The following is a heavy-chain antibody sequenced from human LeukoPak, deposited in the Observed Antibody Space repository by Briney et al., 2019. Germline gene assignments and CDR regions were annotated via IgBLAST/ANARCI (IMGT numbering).Heavy chain of an antibody. V-gene: IGHV1-18*04. CDR2: ISAYNGNT. CDR1: GYTLSNHA. CDR3: ARVWGATTIIGDPNYYGMDV. J-gene: IGHJ6*02. Sequence: ASVKVSCKGSGYTLSNHAFSWVRQAPGQGLEWMGWISAYNGNTNYAHKLQGRVTMTTDTSTSTAYMELRSLRSDDTAVYYCARVWGATTIIGDPNYYGMDVWGQGTTVTVSS. D-gene: IGHD3-22*01.